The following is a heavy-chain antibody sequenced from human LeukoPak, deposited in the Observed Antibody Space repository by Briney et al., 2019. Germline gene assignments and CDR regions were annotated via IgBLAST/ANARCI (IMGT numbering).Heavy chain of an antibody. J-gene: IGHJ4*02. Sequence: SETLSLTCTVSGASISSYYWSWIRQPARKGLEWIGRIYTSGRTNYNPPLKSRVTMSVDTSKHQFSLKLTSVTAADTAVYYCASSSSGWFWNYWGQGTLVTVSS. V-gene: IGHV4-4*07. CDR3: ASSSSGWFWNY. CDR2: IYTSGRT. CDR1: GASISSYY. D-gene: IGHD6-19*01.